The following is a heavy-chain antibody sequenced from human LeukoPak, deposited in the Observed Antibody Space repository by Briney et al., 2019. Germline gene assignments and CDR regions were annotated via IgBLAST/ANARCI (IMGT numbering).Heavy chain of an antibody. D-gene: IGHD6-19*01. CDR2: IYYSGST. V-gene: IGHV4-59*08. Sequence: PSETLSLTCTVSGGSISSYYWSWIRQPPGKGLEWIGYIYYSGSTNYNPSLKGRVTISVDTSKNQFSLKLSSVTAADTAVYYCARHLPAPVALTVAGKRGMDVWGQGTTVTVSS. CDR1: GGSISSYY. J-gene: IGHJ6*02. CDR3: ARHLPAPVALTVAGKRGMDV.